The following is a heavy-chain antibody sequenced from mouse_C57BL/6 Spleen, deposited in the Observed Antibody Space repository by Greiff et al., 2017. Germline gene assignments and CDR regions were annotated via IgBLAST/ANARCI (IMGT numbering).Heavy chain of an antibody. CDR3: ARKPWCFDV. CDR1: GFTFSSYG. V-gene: IGHV5-6*01. CDR2: ISSGGSYT. J-gene: IGHJ1*03. Sequence: EVKLMESGGDLVKPGGSLKLSCAASGFTFSSYGMSWVRQTPDKRLEWVATISSGGSYTYYPDSVKGRFTISRDNAKNTLYLQMSSLKSEDTAMYYCARKPWCFDVWGTGTTVTVSS.